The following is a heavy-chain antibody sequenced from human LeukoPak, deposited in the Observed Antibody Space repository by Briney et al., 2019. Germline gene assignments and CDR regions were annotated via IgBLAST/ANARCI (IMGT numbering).Heavy chain of an antibody. CDR2: INHSGST. Sequence: SETLSLTCAVYGGSFVGYYWSWIRQPPGKGLEWIGEINHSGSTNYNPSLKSRVTISVDMSKNQFSLKLSSVTAADTAVYYCARASWGDCSSTSCSPDYWGQGTLVTVSS. V-gene: IGHV4-34*01. J-gene: IGHJ4*02. CDR3: ARASWGDCSSTSCSPDY. CDR1: GGSFVGYY. D-gene: IGHD2-2*01.